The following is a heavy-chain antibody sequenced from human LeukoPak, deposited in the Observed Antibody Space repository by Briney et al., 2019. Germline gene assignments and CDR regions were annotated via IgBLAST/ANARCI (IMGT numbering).Heavy chain of an antibody. V-gene: IGHV1-46*01. CDR3: ARDSSSSIAAAYGASPMDV. CDR1: GYTFTSYY. J-gene: IGHJ6*03. CDR2: INPSGGST. D-gene: IGHD6-13*01. Sequence: ASVKVSCKASGYTFTSYYMHWVRQAPGQGLEWMGIINPSGGSTSYVQKFQGRVTMTRDTSTSTVYMELSSLRSEDTAVYYCARDSSSSIAAAYGASPMDVWGKGTTVTVSS.